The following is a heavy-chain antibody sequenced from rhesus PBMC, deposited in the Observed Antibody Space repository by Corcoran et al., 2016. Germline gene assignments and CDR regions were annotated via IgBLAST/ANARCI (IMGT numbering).Heavy chain of an antibody. D-gene: IGHD2-39*01. J-gene: IGHJ6*01. CDR2: IYGSGGST. CDR3: ARDQGGFVGGLDS. Sequence: QVQLQESGPGLVKPSETLSLTCAVSGCSLSSNYWLLIRQAPGPGLEGIGRIYGSGGSTDYNPSLKSRVTISTDTSKNQFSLKLSSVTAADTAVYYCARDQGGFVGGLDSWGQGVVVTVSS. V-gene: IGHV4-160*01. CDR1: GCSLSSNY.